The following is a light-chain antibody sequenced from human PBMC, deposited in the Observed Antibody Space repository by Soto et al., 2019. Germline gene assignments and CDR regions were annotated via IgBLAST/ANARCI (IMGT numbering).Light chain of an antibody. CDR3: MQALQTPLT. CDR2: LGS. Sequence: DIVMTQSPLSLPVIPGEPASISCWSSQSLLNSNGNNNLNWYLQKPGQSPQVLIYLGSNRAPGVPDRFSGSGSGTDFTLRISRVEAEDVGVYYCMQALQTPLTFGQGTRLEIK. CDR1: QSLLNSNGNNN. J-gene: IGKJ5*01. V-gene: IGKV2-28*01.